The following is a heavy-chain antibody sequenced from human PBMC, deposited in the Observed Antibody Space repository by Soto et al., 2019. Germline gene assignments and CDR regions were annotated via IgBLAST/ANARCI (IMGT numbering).Heavy chain of an antibody. CDR1: GLNFNYAW. CDR2: HKSHVDGGTT. Sequence: EVQLVESGGGLMKPGGSLRLSCAASGLNFNYAWMNWVRQAPGKGLEWVGRHKSHVDGGTTNYAAPVKGRFTISRDDSKTTLYLEMNSLKTEDTAVYYCVTETYDSYASGSVFEYWGQGTLVTVSS. D-gene: IGHD2-2*01. CDR3: VTETYDSYASGSVFEY. J-gene: IGHJ4*02. V-gene: IGHV3-15*07.